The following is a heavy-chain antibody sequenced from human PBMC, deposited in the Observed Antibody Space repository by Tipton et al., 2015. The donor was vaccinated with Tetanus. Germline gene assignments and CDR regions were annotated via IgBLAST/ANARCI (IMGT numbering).Heavy chain of an antibody. CDR1: GVSIRNGGYS. CDR3: VRAPYNSPGKYYFDQ. CDR2: TYHTGGT. V-gene: IGHV4-30-2*01. D-gene: IGHD1-1*01. J-gene: IGHJ4*02. Sequence: TLSLTCAVSGVSIRNGGYSWNWIRQPAGKGLEWIGYTYHTGGTYYNPSLKSRVTISVDRSSDQFSLRLTSVTAADTAIYYCVRAPYNSPGKYYFDQWGQGTPVTVS.